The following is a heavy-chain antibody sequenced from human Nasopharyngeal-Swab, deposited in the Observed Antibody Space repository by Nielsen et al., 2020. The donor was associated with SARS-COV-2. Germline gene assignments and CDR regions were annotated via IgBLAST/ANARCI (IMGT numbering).Heavy chain of an antibody. CDR3: AREGRGGFDY. CDR2: IKQDGSEM. CDR1: GFIFSNYW. Sequence: GESLKISCAASGFIFSNYWMTWVRQAPGKGLEWVANIKQDGSEMYYVDSVKGRFTISRDNAKNSLYLQMNSLRVEDTAVYNCAREGRGGFDYWGQGTLVTVSS. D-gene: IGHD2-15*01. J-gene: IGHJ4*02. V-gene: IGHV3-7*01.